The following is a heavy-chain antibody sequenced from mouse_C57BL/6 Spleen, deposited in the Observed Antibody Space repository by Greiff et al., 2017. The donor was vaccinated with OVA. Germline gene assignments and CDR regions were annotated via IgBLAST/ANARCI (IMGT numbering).Heavy chain of an antibody. CDR2: INPSTGGT. Sequence: EVQLQQSGPELVKPGASVKISCKASGYSFTGYYMNWVKQSPEKSLEWIGEINPSTGGTTYNQKFKAKATLTVVKSSSTAYMQLKSLTSEDSAVYYCARSPLYDFDYWGQGTTLTVSS. V-gene: IGHV1-42*01. J-gene: IGHJ2*01. CDR1: GYSFTGYY. D-gene: IGHD2-12*01. CDR3: ARSPLYDFDY.